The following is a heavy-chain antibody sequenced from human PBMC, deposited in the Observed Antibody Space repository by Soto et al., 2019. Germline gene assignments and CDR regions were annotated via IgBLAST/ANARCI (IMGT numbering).Heavy chain of an antibody. J-gene: IGHJ4*02. Sequence: GGSLRLSCAASGFTFSSYAMSWVRQAPGKGLEWVSAISGSGGSTYYADSVKGRFTISRDNSKNTLYLQMNSLRAEDTAVYYCAKDQPRHIVATIRPFDYWGQGTLVTVSS. D-gene: IGHD5-12*01. CDR1: GFTFSSYA. V-gene: IGHV3-23*01. CDR3: AKDQPRHIVATIRPFDY. CDR2: ISGSGGST.